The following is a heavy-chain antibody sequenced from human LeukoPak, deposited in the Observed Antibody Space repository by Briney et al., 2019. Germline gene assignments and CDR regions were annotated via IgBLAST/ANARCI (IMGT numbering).Heavy chain of an antibody. Sequence: GASVTVSFKSSVYTFTIYYMHWVRQAPGQGLEWRGIINPCCGSTSYAKNFQGRVTMTRDTSTSTVYMELGSLRSEDTAVYYCARERAVLDAFDIWGQGTMVTVSS. V-gene: IGHV1-46*01. CDR2: INPCCGST. J-gene: IGHJ3*02. CDR1: VYTFTIYY. CDR3: ARERAVLDAFDI. D-gene: IGHD6-19*01.